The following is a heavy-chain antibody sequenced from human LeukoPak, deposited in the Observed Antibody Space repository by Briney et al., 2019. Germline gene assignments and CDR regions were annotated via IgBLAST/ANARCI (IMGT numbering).Heavy chain of an antibody. J-gene: IGHJ5*02. Sequence: GGSLRLSCAASGFTFSSYAMHWVRQAPGKGLEWVTVISYDGSNKYYADSVKGRFTISRDNSKNTLYLQMNRLRAEDTAVYYCARPPGVWAAAGTGWFDPWGQGTLVTVSS. V-gene: IGHV3-30*04. CDR2: ISYDGSNK. CDR1: GFTFSSYA. CDR3: ARPPGVWAAAGTGWFDP. D-gene: IGHD6-13*01.